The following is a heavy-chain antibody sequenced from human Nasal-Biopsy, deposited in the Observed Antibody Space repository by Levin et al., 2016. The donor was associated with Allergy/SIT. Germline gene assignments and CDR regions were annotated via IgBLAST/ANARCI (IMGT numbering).Heavy chain of an antibody. CDR1: GFSFGVYF. CDR2: ISASTNTI. D-gene: IGHD4-17*01. V-gene: IGHV3-11*01. CDR3: AKEGDTGDQAFDH. Sequence: GGSLRLSCSASGFSFGVYFMSWVRQAPGKGLESISYISASTNTIHYADSVKGRFTISKDASKNTLRLQMSNLRVADTAVYYCAKEGDTGDQAFDHWGQGTLVTVSS. J-gene: IGHJ4*02.